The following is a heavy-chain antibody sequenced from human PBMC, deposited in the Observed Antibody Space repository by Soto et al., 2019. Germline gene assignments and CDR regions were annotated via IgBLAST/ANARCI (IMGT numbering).Heavy chain of an antibody. CDR2: IYSSGNT. CDR3: ARRVTGAGERFDP. V-gene: IGHV4-30-4*01. Sequence: SETLSLTCTVSGGSVSSGDYYWTGIRQPPGKDLEWIGYIYSSGNTNYNPSLRSRVTMSKDTSKNQFSLKLSSVTAADTAVYYCARRVTGAGERFDPWGLGTLVTVFS. D-gene: IGHD7-27*01. CDR1: GGSVSSGDYY. J-gene: IGHJ5*02.